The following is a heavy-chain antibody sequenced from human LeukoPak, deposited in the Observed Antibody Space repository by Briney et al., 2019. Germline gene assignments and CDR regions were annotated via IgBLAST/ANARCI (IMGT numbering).Heavy chain of an antibody. CDR3: ARVPVPAPRRGLYFDY. D-gene: IGHD2-2*01. Sequence: ASVKVSCKASGYSFSNHDIYWVRQAPGQGLEWMGWINLNSGDTYYAQNFQGRFSITSDTSKSTTYMDLASLAPEDTAVYYCARVPVPAPRRGLYFDYWGQGTLITVSS. V-gene: IGHV1-8*01. J-gene: IGHJ4*02. CDR2: INLNSGDT. CDR1: GYSFSNHD.